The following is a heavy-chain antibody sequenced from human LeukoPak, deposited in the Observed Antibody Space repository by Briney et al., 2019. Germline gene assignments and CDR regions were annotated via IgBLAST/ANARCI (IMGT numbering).Heavy chain of an antibody. CDR1: GYTFTSYG. J-gene: IGHJ6*03. V-gene: IGHV1-18*01. D-gene: IGHD5-12*01. Sequence: ASVKVSCKASGYTFTSYGISWVRQAPGQGLEWMGWISAYNGNTNYAQKLQGRATMTTDTSTSTAYMELRSLRSDDTAVYYCARSQIVATTHYYYYYMDVWGKGTTVTISS. CDR3: ARSQIVATTHYYYYYMDV. CDR2: ISAYNGNT.